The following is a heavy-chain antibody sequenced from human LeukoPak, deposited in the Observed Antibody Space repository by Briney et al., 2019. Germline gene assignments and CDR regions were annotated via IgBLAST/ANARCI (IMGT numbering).Heavy chain of an antibody. Sequence: PSQTLSLTCTVSGGSISSGSYYWSWIRQPAGKGLEWIGRIYTSGSTNYNPSLKSRVTISVDTSKNQFSLKLSSVTAADTAVYYCAREMVPALGYYYYYMGVWGKGTTVTVSS. V-gene: IGHV4-61*02. CDR2: IYTSGST. CDR3: AREMVPALGYYYYYMGV. J-gene: IGHJ6*03. CDR1: GGSISSGSYY. D-gene: IGHD2-2*01.